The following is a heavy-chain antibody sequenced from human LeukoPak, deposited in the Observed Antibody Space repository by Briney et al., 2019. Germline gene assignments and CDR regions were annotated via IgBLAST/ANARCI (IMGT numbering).Heavy chain of an antibody. Sequence: PGGSLRLSCAASGFTFSNYWMHWVRQDPGKGLVWVSYINPDGSNTNYADSVKGRFTISRDNAKNSLYLQMNSLRAEDTAVYYCASLAVAGTGDNDYWGQGTLVTVSS. CDR3: ASLAVAGTGDNDY. CDR1: GFTFSNYW. CDR2: INPDGSNT. V-gene: IGHV3-74*01. J-gene: IGHJ4*02. D-gene: IGHD6-19*01.